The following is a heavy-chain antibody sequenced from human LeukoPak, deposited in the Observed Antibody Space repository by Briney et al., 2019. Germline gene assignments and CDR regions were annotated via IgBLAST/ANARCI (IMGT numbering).Heavy chain of an antibody. J-gene: IGHJ4*02. Sequence: PGRSLRLSCAASGFTFDDYAMHWVRQAPGKGLEWVSGISWNSGSIGYADSVKGRFTISRDNAKNSLYLQMNSLRAEDTALYYCAKEAPLDYDSSGYYFDYWGQGTLVTVSS. V-gene: IGHV3-9*01. D-gene: IGHD3-22*01. CDR3: AKEAPLDYDSSGYYFDY. CDR2: ISWNSGSI. CDR1: GFTFDDYA.